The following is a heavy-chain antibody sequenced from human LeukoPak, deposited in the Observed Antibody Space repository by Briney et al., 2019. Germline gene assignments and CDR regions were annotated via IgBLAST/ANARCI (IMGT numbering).Heavy chain of an antibody. Sequence: SETLSLTCTVSGGSISSYYWSWIRQPPGKGLEWIGYIYYSGSTNYNPSLKSRVTISVDTSKNQFSLKLSSVTAADTAVYYCARKVAGSLPFRYWGQGTLVTVSS. V-gene: IGHV4-59*12. J-gene: IGHJ4*02. D-gene: IGHD6-19*01. CDR1: GGSISSYY. CDR2: IYYSGST. CDR3: ARKVAGSLPFRY.